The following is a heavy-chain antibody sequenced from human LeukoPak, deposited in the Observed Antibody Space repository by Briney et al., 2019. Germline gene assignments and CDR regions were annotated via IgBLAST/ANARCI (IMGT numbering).Heavy chain of an antibody. Sequence: SETLSLTCTVSGGSTSSSSYYWGWIRQPPGKGLEWTGSIYYSGSTYYNPSLKSRVTISVDTSKNQFSLKLSSVTAADTAVYYCARDLYYYYYMDVWGKGTTVTVSS. CDR3: ARDLYYYYYMDV. V-gene: IGHV4-39*07. CDR1: GGSTSSSSYY. CDR2: IYYSGST. J-gene: IGHJ6*03.